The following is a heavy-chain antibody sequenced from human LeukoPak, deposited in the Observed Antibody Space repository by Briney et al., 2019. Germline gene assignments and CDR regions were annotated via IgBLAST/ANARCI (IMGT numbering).Heavy chain of an antibody. CDR1: GYSIRSGHY. V-gene: IGHV4-38-2*02. Sequence: SETLSLTCTVSGYSIRSGHYWGWTRQPPGKGLEWIGNIFHSENTYYNLSLKSRVTISLDTSKNHFSLKVSSVTAADTAVYYCARSPTTVTTGNFDYWGQGTLVTVSS. D-gene: IGHD4-17*01. CDR3: ARSPTTVTTGNFDY. CDR2: IFHSENT. J-gene: IGHJ4*02.